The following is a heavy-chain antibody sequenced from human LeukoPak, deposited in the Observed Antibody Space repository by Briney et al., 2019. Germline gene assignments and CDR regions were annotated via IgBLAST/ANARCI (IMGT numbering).Heavy chain of an antibody. CDR1: GGSISSSSYF. V-gene: IGHV4-39*01. Sequence: SETLSLTCTVSGGSISSSSYFWGWIRQPPGKGLEWIGSISYSGSTYYNPSLKSRVTISVGTSKNQFSLKLNSVTAADTAVYLCARSVNIVVEYYFDYWGQGTLVTVSS. J-gene: IGHJ4*02. CDR2: ISYSGST. CDR3: ARSVNIVVEYYFDY. D-gene: IGHD2-15*01.